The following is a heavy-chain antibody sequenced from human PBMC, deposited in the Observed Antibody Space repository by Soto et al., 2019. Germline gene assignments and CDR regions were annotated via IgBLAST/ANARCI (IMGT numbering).Heavy chain of an antibody. CDR1: GYTFTSYA. J-gene: IGHJ4*02. CDR3: ARDYGGNSGPPNY. CDR2: INAGNGKT. V-gene: IGHV1-3*01. D-gene: IGHD4-17*01. Sequence: ASVKVSCKASGYTFTSYAMHWVRQAPGQRLEWMGWINAGNGKTKYSQKFQGRVTITRDTSASTAYMELSSLRSEDTAVYYCARDYGGNSGPPNYWGQGTLVTVSS.